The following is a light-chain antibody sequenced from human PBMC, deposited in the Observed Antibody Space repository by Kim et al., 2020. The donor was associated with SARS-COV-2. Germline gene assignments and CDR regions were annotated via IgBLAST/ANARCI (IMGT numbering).Light chain of an antibody. CDR2: DKD. V-gene: IGLV3-19*01. CDR1: SLRSYN. CDR3: NARDSRGDHFV. J-gene: IGLJ1*01. Sequence: ALGQTVRITCGGDSLRSYNASWYQQKPGQAPLPVMFDKDNRPSGIPDRFSGSSSGDTASLTITGAQAEDEADYYCNARDSRGDHFVFGTGTKVTVL.